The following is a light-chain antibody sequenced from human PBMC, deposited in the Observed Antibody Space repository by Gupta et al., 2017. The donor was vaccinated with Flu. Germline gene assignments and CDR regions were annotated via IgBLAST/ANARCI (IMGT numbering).Light chain of an antibody. CDR2: ENN. J-gene: IGLJ2*01. Sequence: QSVLTQPPSVSAAPGQKVTISCFGSSSNIGNKFVSWYQQLPGTAPKPLIYENNKRPSGIPDRFSGSKSGTSATLGITGLQTGDEADYYCGTWDTRLSAEVFGGGTKLTVL. CDR3: GTWDTRLSAEV. CDR1: SSNIGNKF. V-gene: IGLV1-51*02.